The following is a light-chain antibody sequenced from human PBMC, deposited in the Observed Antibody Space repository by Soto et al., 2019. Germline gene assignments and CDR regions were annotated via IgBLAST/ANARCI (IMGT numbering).Light chain of an antibody. Sequence: DIQMTQSPSTLSASVGDRVTLTCRASETINTLLAWYQQKPGKAPKLLIYEASSLQSGVPSRFSGSGSGTEFTLTVSGLQSDDFATYFCEQYYNPWTFGQGTKVEIK. J-gene: IGKJ1*01. CDR1: ETINTL. CDR2: EAS. V-gene: IGKV1-5*03. CDR3: EQYYNPWT.